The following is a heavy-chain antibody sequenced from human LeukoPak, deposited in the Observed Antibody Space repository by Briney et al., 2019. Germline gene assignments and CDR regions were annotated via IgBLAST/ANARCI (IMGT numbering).Heavy chain of an antibody. V-gene: IGHV3-21*01. CDR3: ARDSVSGILTGYSGVYYFDY. D-gene: IGHD3-9*01. CDR1: GFTFSSYS. Sequence: GGSLRLSCAASGFTFSSYSMNWVRQAPGKGLEWVSSISSSSSYIYYADSVKGRFTISRDNAKSSLYLQMNSLRAEDTAVYYCARDSVSGILTGYSGVYYFDYWGQGTLVTVSS. J-gene: IGHJ4*02. CDR2: ISSSSSYI.